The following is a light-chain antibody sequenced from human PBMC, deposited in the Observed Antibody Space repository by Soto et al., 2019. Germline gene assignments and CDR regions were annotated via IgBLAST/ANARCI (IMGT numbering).Light chain of an antibody. CDR3: CSYAGQYTFV. Sequence: QSALTQRHSVSGSPGRSVTLSCAGTSGDVGAYNYVSWYQHPPGAAPKLIIYDVDKRPSGVPDRFSGSKSGNTASLTISGLRTEDEADYYCCSYAGQYTFVFGTGTKVTVL. CDR2: DVD. CDR1: SGDVGAYNY. V-gene: IGLV2-11*01. J-gene: IGLJ1*01.